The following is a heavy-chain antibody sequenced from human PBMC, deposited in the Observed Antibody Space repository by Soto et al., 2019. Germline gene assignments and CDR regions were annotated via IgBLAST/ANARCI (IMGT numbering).Heavy chain of an antibody. J-gene: IGHJ4*02. CDR1: GFCQATLP. CDR2: IRLRGDNI. V-gene: IGHV3-48*02. CDR3: AKVPHPNIGWPYYLDC. D-gene: IGHD6-19*01. Sequence: GGSRRRSGVGGGFCQATLPKNWVCQTPVKGLERISYIRLRGDNIYYTESVKGRFTISRDNARNSLYLQMNSLRDEDAALYSCAKVPHPNIGWPYYLDCQGPRVPITVST.